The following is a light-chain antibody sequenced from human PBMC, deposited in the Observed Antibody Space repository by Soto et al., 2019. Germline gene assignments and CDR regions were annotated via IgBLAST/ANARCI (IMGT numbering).Light chain of an antibody. CDR3: QQYYTWPRT. J-gene: IGKJ1*01. CDR2: GAS. Sequence: EIVMTQSPVTLSVSPGERVTLSCRASQSVSSNLAWYQQKPGQAPSLLIYGASTRATGIPARFSGSGSGTEFTLIISSLQSEDFAVYYCQQYYTWPRTFGQGTKVDI. CDR1: QSVSSN. V-gene: IGKV3-15*01.